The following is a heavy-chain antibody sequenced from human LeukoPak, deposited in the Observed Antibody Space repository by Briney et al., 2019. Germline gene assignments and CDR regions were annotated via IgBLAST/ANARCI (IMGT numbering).Heavy chain of an antibody. CDR1: GFTVSSNY. D-gene: IGHD3-16*01. Sequence: GGSLRLSCAASGFTVSSNYMSWVRQAPGKGLEWVAVISYDGSNTYPADSVKGRFTISRDNSKNTLYLQMNSLRAEDTAVYYCARDCYDYVWGSAFDYWGQGTLVTVSS. J-gene: IGHJ4*02. V-gene: IGHV3-30-3*01. CDR2: ISYDGSNT. CDR3: ARDCYDYVWGSAFDY.